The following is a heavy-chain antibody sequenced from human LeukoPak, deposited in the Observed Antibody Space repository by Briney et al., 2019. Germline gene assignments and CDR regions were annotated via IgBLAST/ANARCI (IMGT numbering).Heavy chain of an antibody. CDR3: AREYYDILTGYSYFDY. CDR2: INAGNGNT. V-gene: IGHV1-3*01. J-gene: IGHJ4*02. D-gene: IGHD3-9*01. Sequence: ASVKVSCKASGYTFTSYAMHWVRRAPGQRLEWMGWINAGNGNTKYSQKFQGRVTITRDTSASTAYMELSSLRSEDTAVYYCAREYYDILTGYSYFDYWGQGTLVTVSS. CDR1: GYTFTSYA.